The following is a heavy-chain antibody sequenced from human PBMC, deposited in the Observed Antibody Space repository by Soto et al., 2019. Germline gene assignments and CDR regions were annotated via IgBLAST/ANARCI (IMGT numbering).Heavy chain of an antibody. D-gene: IGHD6-19*01. J-gene: IGHJ5*02. Sequence: QVTLKYSGPVLVKPTETLTLRCTVSGLSITDSEMGVSWIRQPPGQPLEWLAHIDSSGEKSYRTFLKSRLAISKDTSKSQIVLTMTNMDPADTATYYCARRHLAVAVSPWFDPWGQGIPVTVSS. CDR3: ARRHLAVAVSPWFDP. V-gene: IGHV2-26*01. CDR2: IDSSGEK. CDR1: GLSITDSEMG.